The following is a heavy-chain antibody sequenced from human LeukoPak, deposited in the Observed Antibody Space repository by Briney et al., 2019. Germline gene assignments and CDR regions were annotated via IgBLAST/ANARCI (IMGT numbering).Heavy chain of an antibody. V-gene: IGHV4-34*01. D-gene: IGHD3-10*01. J-gene: IGHJ6*02. CDR1: GGSFSGYY. Sequence: SETLSLTCDVYGGSFSGYYWSWIRQPPGKGLEWIGEINHSGSTNYNPSLKSRVTISVDTSKNQFSLKLSSVTAADTAVYYCARVVSGSYYSPYYYYGMDVWGQGTTVTVPS. CDR2: INHSGST. CDR3: ARVVSGSYYSPYYYYGMDV.